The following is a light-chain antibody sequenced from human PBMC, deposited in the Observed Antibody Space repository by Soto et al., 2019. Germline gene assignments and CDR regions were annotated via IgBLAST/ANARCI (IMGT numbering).Light chain of an antibody. J-gene: IGKJ1*01. CDR2: AAS. CDR1: QTISSY. Sequence: DTQMTQSPSSLSASVGDRVTITCRASQTISSYLNWYQQKPGKAPKLLIYAASSLQSGVPSRFSGSGSGTDFTLTISSLQPEDFATYYCQQSYNTPQTFGQGTKVEIK. CDR3: QQSYNTPQT. V-gene: IGKV1-39*01.